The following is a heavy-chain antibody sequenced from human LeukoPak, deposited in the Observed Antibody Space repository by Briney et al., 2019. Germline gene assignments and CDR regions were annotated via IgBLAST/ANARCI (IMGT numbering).Heavy chain of an antibody. CDR1: GYSISSGYY. J-gene: IGHJ4*02. CDR2: IYHSGST. V-gene: IGHV4-38-2*01. CDR3: ARHRKVDTAGDY. Sequence: SGTLSLTCAVSGYSISSGYYWGWIRQPPGKGLEWIGSIYHSGSTYYNPSLKSRVTISVDTSKNQFSLKLTSVTAADTAVYFCARHRKVDTAGDYWGQGTLVTVSS. D-gene: IGHD5-18*01.